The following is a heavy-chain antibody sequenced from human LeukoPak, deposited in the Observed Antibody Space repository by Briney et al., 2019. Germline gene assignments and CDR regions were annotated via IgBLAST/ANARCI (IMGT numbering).Heavy chain of an antibody. CDR3: ASGILGAGGVNNWFDP. Sequence: GGSLRLSCAASGLTFSSYSMNWVRQAPGKGLEWVSSISSSSSYIYYADSVKGRFTISRDNAKNPLYLQMNSLRAEDTAVYYCASGILGAGGVNNWFDPWGQGTLVTVSS. V-gene: IGHV3-21*01. CDR1: GLTFSSYS. J-gene: IGHJ5*02. D-gene: IGHD4/OR15-4a*01. CDR2: ISSSSSYI.